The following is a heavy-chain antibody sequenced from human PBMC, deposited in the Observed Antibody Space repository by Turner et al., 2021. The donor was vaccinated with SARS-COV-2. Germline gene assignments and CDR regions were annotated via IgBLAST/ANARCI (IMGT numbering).Heavy chain of an antibody. CDR1: GFTVSSNY. Sequence: EVQLVESGGGLIQPGGSLRLSCAASGFTVSSNYMSWVRQAPGKGLEWVSVIYSGGSTYYADSVKGRFTISRDNSKNTLYLQMNSLRAEDTAVYYGARGHSSGWHQSGAFDIWGQGTMVTVSS. J-gene: IGHJ3*02. V-gene: IGHV3-53*01. D-gene: IGHD6-19*01. CDR2: IYSGGST. CDR3: ARGHSSGWHQSGAFDI.